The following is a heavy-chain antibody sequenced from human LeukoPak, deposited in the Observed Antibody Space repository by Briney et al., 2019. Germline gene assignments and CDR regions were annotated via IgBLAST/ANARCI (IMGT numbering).Heavy chain of an antibody. Sequence: PSETLSLTCAVYGGSFSGYYWNWIRQPPGKGLEWIGEINHSGSTNYNASLKSRVTISVDTSKNQFSLKLGSVTAADTAVYYCARGRALGFGEPYRGDWFDPWGQGTLVTVSS. CDR1: GGSFSGYY. V-gene: IGHV4-34*01. D-gene: IGHD3-10*01. CDR3: ARGRALGFGEPYRGDWFDP. CDR2: INHSGST. J-gene: IGHJ5*02.